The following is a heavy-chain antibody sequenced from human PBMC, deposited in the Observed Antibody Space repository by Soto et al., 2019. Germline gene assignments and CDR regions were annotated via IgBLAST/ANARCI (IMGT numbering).Heavy chain of an antibody. Sequence: GGSLRLSCTASEFSFSSYAMHWIRQSPGKGLEWVAVISFNGNSLHYADSVKDRFTISRDNSKSTLYLQMNNMRTEDTAVYYCARTFDTITYYFDYWGQGXLVTVYS. CDR1: EFSFSSYA. D-gene: IGHD3-9*01. CDR2: ISFNGNSL. V-gene: IGHV3-30-3*01. CDR3: ARTFDTITYYFDY. J-gene: IGHJ4*02.